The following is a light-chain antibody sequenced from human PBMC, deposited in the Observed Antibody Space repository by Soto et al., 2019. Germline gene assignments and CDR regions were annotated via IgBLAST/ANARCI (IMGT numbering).Light chain of an antibody. Sequence: IVLTQSPATLSLSSGERATLSCRASHSVRSSLAWYQQQPGQAPRLLIYDASNRATGIPARFSGSGSGTDFTLTISSLEPNDFAVYYCQQRSNWPGTFGRGTKVEIK. CDR2: DAS. CDR3: QQRSNWPGT. J-gene: IGKJ4*02. CDR1: HSVRSS. V-gene: IGKV3-11*01.